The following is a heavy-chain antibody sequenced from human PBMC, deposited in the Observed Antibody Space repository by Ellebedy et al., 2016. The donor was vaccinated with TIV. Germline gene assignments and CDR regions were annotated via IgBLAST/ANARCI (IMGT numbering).Heavy chain of an antibody. J-gene: IGHJ6*02. V-gene: IGHV5-51*01. CDR3: AILPYYYGSGSPMGMDV. CDR2: IYPGDSDT. D-gene: IGHD3-10*01. CDR1: GYSFTSYW. Sequence: GESLKISXKGSGYSFTSYWIGWVRQMPGKGLEWMGIIYPGDSDTRYSPSFQGQVTISADKSISTAYLQWSSLKASDTAMYYCAILPYYYGSGSPMGMDVWGQGTTVTVSS.